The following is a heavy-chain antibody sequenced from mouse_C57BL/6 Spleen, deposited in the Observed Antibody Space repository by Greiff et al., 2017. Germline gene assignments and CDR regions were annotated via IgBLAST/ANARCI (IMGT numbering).Heavy chain of an antibody. J-gene: IGHJ4*01. Sequence: VQLQQSGAELVKPGASVKMSCKASGYTFTTYPIEWMKQHHGKSLEWIGNFHPYNDDTKYNEKFKGKATLTVEKSSIPVYLELSQLTADDSAVYDCAIIYYYGSGYPCYAMEYWGQVASVTVSS. D-gene: IGHD1-1*01. CDR3: AIIYYYGSGYPCYAMEY. CDR2: FHPYNDDT. CDR1: GYTFTTYP. V-gene: IGHV1-47*01.